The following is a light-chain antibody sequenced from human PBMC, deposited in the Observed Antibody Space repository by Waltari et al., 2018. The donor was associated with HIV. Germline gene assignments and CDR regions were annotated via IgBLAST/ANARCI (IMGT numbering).Light chain of an antibody. J-gene: IGLJ2*01. CDR2: EGS. Sequence: QSALTQPASVSGSPGQSITISCTGTSSDVGIYNLFSWYQQYPGKAPKLMFYEGSKRPSGVSKRFSGSKSGNPASLTISRLQTEDEAVYYCCSYAGSFGVFGGGTKLTVL. CDR3: CSYAGSFGV. V-gene: IGLV2-23*01. CDR1: SSDVGIYNL.